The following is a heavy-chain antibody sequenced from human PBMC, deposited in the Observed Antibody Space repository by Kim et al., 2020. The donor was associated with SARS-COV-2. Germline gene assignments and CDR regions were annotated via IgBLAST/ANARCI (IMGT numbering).Heavy chain of an antibody. J-gene: IGHJ6*03. Sequence: ASVKVSCKASGYTFTSYGISWVRQAPGQGLEWMGWISAYNGNTNYAQKLQGRVTMTTDTSTSTAYMELRSLRSDDTAVYYCARCCGSSTSCYNSPSYYYYYMDVWGKGTTVTVSS. CDR2: ISAYNGNT. CDR1: GYTFTSYG. V-gene: IGHV1-18*01. CDR3: ARCCGSSTSCYNSPSYYYYYMDV. D-gene: IGHD2-2*02.